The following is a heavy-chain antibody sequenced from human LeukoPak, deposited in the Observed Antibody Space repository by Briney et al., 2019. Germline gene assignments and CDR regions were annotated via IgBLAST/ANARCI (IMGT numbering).Heavy chain of an antibody. J-gene: IGHJ5*02. Sequence: GGSLRLSCAASGFGFSSHWMHWVRQAPGKGLVWVSRSNSDCSVRNYADSVEGRFIICSANANNTLYLKINILGGEHTAVYFCARDPSVNNAIGYYWFEHWGRGAVVTVSS. D-gene: IGHD2-8*01. CDR1: GFGFSSHW. V-gene: IGHV3-74*01. CDR3: ARDPSVNNAIGYYWFEH. CDR2: SNSDCSVR.